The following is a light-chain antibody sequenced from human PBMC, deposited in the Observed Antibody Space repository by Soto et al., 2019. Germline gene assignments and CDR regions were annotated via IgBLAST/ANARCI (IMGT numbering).Light chain of an antibody. J-gene: IGKJ1*01. CDR2: AAS. CDR1: QSISTH. CDR3: QESYTAPVT. Sequence: DIQMTQSPSSLSASVGDRVTITCRASQSISTHLNWYQQRPGKVPNLLIYAASNLQSGVPSRFSGSGSGTDFTLTISSLQPEDFATYYCQESYTAPVTIGQGTKVEFK. V-gene: IGKV1-39*01.